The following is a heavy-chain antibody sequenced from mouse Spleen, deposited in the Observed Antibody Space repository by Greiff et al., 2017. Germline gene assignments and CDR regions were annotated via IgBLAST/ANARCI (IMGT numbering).Heavy chain of an antibody. CDR1: GYSITSGYY. V-gene: IGHV3-6*01. J-gene: IGHJ3*01. CDR2: ISYDGSN. CDR3: ARAGGNYGFAY. Sequence: ESGPGLVKPSQSLSLTCSVTGYSITSGYYWNWIRQFPGNKLEWMGYISYDGSNNYNPSLKNRISITRDTSKNQFFLKLNSVTTEDTATYYCARAGGNYGFAYWGQGTLVTVSA. D-gene: IGHD2-1*01.